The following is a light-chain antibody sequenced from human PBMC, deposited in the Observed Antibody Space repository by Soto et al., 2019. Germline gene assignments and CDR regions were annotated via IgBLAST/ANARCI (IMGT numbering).Light chain of an antibody. CDR3: QQYGSSGT. CDR2: GAS. Sequence: EIVLTQSPGTLSLSPGERATLSCRASQIVGGDTLAWYQQKPGQAPRLLIYGASNRATGIPDRFSGSGSGTDFTLTISRLEPEDFAVYYCQQYGSSGTFGQGTKVDI. J-gene: IGKJ1*01. V-gene: IGKV3-20*01. CDR1: QIVGGDT.